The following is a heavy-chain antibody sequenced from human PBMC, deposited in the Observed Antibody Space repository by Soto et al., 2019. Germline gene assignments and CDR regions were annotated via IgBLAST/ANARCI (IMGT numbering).Heavy chain of an antibody. J-gene: IGHJ5*02. V-gene: IGHV4-4*02. CDR3: AIIYYYDSSGYFDP. CDR1: GGSISSSNW. CDR2: IYHSGST. Sequence: SETLSLTCAVSGGSISSSNWWSWVRQPPGKGLEWIGEIYHSGSTNYNPSLKSRVTISVDKSKNQFSLKLSSVTAADTAVYYCAIIYYYDSSGYFDPWGQGTLVTVSS. D-gene: IGHD3-22*01.